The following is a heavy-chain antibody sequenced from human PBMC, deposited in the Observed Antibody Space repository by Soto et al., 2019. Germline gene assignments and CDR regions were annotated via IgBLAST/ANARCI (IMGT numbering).Heavy chain of an antibody. Sequence: GGSLRLSCAASGFTFSSYAISWVRQAPGKGLEWVSLISGSGGTTYYADSVKGRFTISRDNSKNTLYLQMNSLRAEDTAVDYCAKVHGSGNYHNFPDYWGQGTLVTVSS. D-gene: IGHD3-10*01. CDR3: AKVHGSGNYHNFPDY. J-gene: IGHJ4*02. CDR1: GFTFSSYA. CDR2: ISGSGGTT. V-gene: IGHV3-23*01.